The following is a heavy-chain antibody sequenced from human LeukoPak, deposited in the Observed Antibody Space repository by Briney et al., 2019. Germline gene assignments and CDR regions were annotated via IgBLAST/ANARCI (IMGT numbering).Heavy chain of an antibody. Sequence: GGSLRLSCVASGLTVISYSMNWVRQAPGKGLERVSYISSSSSTIYYADSVKGRFTITRDNAKNSLDLQMNSLRDEDTAVYYCARDPVEWELLLDCWGQGTLVTVSS. V-gene: IGHV3-48*02. CDR3: ARDPVEWELLLDC. CDR1: GLTVISYS. D-gene: IGHD1-26*01. CDR2: ISSSSSTI. J-gene: IGHJ4*02.